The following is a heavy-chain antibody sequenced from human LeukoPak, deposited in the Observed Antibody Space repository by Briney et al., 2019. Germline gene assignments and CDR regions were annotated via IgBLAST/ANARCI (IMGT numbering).Heavy chain of an antibody. Sequence: GNSLRLSCAASGFTFNTYGMHGVRQAPGRGLEGVAVVWYDGSKTYYADSVKGRFTISRDNSKNTLYLQMNSLRAEDTAVYYCARDGTDGDYPLQCSDGGQGTLVTVAS. CDR3: ARDGTDGDYPLQCSD. J-gene: IGHJ4*02. CDR2: VWYDGSKT. D-gene: IGHD4-17*01. CDR1: GFTFNTYG. V-gene: IGHV3-33*01.